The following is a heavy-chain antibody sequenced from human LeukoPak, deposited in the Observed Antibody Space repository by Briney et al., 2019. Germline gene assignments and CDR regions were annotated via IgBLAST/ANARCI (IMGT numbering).Heavy chain of an antibody. CDR3: ARNYYGSGSYYNYVDY. V-gene: IGHV4-39*01. CDR1: GVSISSSNSY. D-gene: IGHD3-10*01. Sequence: PSETLSLTCAVSGVSISSSNSYWGWIRQPPGKGLEWIGSIYYSGSTYYNPSLKSRVTISVDTSKNQFSLKLSSVTAADTAVYYCARNYYGSGSYYNYVDYWGQGTLVTVSS. J-gene: IGHJ4*02. CDR2: IYYSGST.